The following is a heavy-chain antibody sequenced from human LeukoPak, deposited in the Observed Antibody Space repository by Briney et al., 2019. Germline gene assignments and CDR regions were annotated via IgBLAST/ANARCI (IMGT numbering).Heavy chain of an antibody. CDR3: AKGYDFWSGGIDY. CDR2: ISGSGGST. Sequence: GGSLRLSCAASGFTFSGCAMSWVRQAPGKGLEWVSAISGSGGSTFYADSVKGRFTISRDNSKNTLYLQMNSLRAEDTAVYYCAKGYDFWSGGIDYWGQGTLVTVSS. V-gene: IGHV3-23*01. CDR1: GFTFSGCA. J-gene: IGHJ4*02. D-gene: IGHD3-3*01.